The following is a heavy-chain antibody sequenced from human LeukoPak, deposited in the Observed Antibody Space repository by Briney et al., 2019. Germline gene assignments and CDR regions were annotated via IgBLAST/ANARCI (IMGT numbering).Heavy chain of an antibody. CDR2: IYYSGST. CDR1: GGSISSSSYY. J-gene: IGHJ4*02. D-gene: IGHD6-19*01. V-gene: IGHV4-39*01. Sequence: SETLSLTCTVSGGSISSSSYYWGWIRQPQGKGLEWIGSIYYSGSTYCNPSLKGRVTISVDPSKNQFSLKLRSVIAADTAVYYCARLAVAATPVDYWGQGTLVTVSS. CDR3: ARLAVAATPVDY.